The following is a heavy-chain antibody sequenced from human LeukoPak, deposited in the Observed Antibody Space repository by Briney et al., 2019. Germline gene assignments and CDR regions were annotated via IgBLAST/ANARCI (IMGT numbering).Heavy chain of an antibody. V-gene: IGHV3-21*01. CDR3: ARGPRYDSSGYYSGYYFDY. D-gene: IGHD3-22*01. Sequence: PGGSLRLSCAASGFTFSSYSMNWVRQAPGKGLEWVSSISSSSSYIYYADSVKGRFTISRDNAKNSLYLQMSSLRAEDTAVYYCARGPRYDSSGYYSGYYFDYWGQGTLVTVSS. J-gene: IGHJ4*02. CDR1: GFTFSSYS. CDR2: ISSSSSYI.